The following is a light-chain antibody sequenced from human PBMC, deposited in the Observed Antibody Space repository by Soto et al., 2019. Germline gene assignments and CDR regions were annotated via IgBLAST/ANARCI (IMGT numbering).Light chain of an antibody. Sequence: DIQMTQSPSTLSASVGDRVTITCRASQSVSGWLAWYRQKPGKAPKLLIYAASTLETGVPSRFSGSGSGTDFTLSVSSLQREDFATYYCQQYERSPITFGGGTKVEIK. V-gene: IGKV1-5*03. CDR3: QQYERSPIT. CDR1: QSVSGW. CDR2: AAS. J-gene: IGKJ4*02.